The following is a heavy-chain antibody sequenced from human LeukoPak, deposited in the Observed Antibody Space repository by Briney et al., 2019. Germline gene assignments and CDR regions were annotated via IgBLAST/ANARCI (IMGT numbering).Heavy chain of an antibody. Sequence: KSSETLSLTYAVYGGSFSGYYWSWIRQPPGKGLEWIGEINHSGSTNYNPSLKSRVTISVDTSKNQFSLKLSSVTAADTAVYYCARRGFWSGYYHFDYWGQGTLVTVSS. D-gene: IGHD3-3*01. V-gene: IGHV4-34*01. CDR2: INHSGST. CDR1: GGSFSGYY. CDR3: ARRGFWSGYYHFDY. J-gene: IGHJ4*02.